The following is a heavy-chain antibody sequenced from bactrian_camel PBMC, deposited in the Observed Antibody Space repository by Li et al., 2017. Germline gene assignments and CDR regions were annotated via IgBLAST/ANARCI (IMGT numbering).Heavy chain of an antibody. CDR1: GITFSRHD. V-gene: IGHV3S6*01. Sequence: HVQLVESGGGLVQPGESLRLSCVASGITFSRHDMSWVRQAPGKEVEWVAGITSLPSLFRAASYADSVKGRFTISMDANTLYLQMNSLTPEDSAIYYCVAAPRWRLVWYSSRTVSLLGSGDPGHRL. CDR3: VAAPRWRLVWYSSRTVSL. CDR2: ITSLPSLFRAA. D-gene: IGHD2*01. J-gene: IGHJ4*01.